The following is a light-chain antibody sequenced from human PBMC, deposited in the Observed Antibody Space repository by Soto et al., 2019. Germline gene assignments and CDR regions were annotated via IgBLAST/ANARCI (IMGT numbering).Light chain of an antibody. V-gene: IGKV4-1*01. Sequence: DIVMTQSPDSLAVSLGERATINCKSSQSVLYSSNNKNSVAWYQQKPGQAPKMLIYWASTRESGVPDRFSGSGSGPNFSLTVSSLQAEDVAVYYCQQYRSSPFTSGPGTKVDIK. J-gene: IGKJ3*01. CDR2: WAS. CDR1: QSVLYSSNNKNS. CDR3: QQYRSSPFT.